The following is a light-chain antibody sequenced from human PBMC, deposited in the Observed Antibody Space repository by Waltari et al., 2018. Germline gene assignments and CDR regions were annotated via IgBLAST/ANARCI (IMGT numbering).Light chain of an antibody. CDR2: DAS. CDR3: QQRSSWTPHT. CDR1: QSVGTY. J-gene: IGKJ2*01. Sequence: EIVLTQSPATLSLSPGETATLSCTASQSVGTYLAWYQQKPGQAPRLLIYDASNRATGIPDRFRGSGSGTDFTLTSSSLEPEDFAVYYCQQRSSWTPHTFGQGARLEIK. V-gene: IGKV3-11*01.